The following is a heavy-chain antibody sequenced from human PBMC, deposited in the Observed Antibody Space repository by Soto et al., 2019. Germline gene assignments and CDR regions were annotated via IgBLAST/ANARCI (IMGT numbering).Heavy chain of an antibody. Sequence: VRSLRLSCAASGFTFSSYAMSWVRQAPGKGLEWVSAISGSGGSTYYADSVKGRFTISRDNSKNTLYLQMNSLRAEDTAVYYCAKRSGSYYYNWFDPWGQGTLVTVSS. CDR3: AKRSGSYYYNWFDP. CDR2: ISGSGGST. J-gene: IGHJ5*02. D-gene: IGHD3-10*01. CDR1: GFTFSSYA. V-gene: IGHV3-23*01.